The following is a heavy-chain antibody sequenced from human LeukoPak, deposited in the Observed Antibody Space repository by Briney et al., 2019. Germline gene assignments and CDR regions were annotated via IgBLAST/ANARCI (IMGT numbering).Heavy chain of an antibody. D-gene: IGHD6-13*01. CDR1: GFTFSSYA. J-gene: IGHJ4*02. V-gene: IGHV3-23*01. Sequence: PGGSLRLSCAASGFTFSSYAMSWVRQAPGKGLEWVSAISGSGGSTYYAGSVKGRFTISRDNSKNTLYLQMNSLRAEDTAVYYCAKVGYSSSWYRSGYFDYWGQGTLVTVSS. CDR2: ISGSGGST. CDR3: AKVGYSSSWYRSGYFDY.